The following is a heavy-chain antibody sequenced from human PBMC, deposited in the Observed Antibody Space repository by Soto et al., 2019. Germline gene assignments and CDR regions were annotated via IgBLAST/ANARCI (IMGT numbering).Heavy chain of an antibody. CDR1: GFTFSSYA. Sequence: SGGSLRLSCAASGFTFSSYAMSWVRQAPGKGLEWVSGISGSGGSTYYADSVKGRFTISRDNSKNTLYLQMNSLRAEDTAVYYCAKEKLLWFGESLVPGGSPDYWGQGTPVTVSS. CDR3: AKEKLLWFGESLVPGGSPDY. V-gene: IGHV3-23*01. D-gene: IGHD3-10*01. CDR2: ISGSGGST. J-gene: IGHJ4*02.